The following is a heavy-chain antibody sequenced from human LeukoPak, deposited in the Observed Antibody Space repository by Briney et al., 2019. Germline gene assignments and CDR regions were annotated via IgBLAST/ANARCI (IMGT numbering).Heavy chain of an antibody. CDR3: ARLYGSGIFDY. Sequence: PGGSLRLACEVSGFTFNSYEMNWVRQAPGKGLERISYIGRSGTPMYYADSVKGRFTISRDNAKNSLYLQMSSLRAEDMAVYYCARLYGSGIFDYWGQGTLVTVSS. J-gene: IGHJ4*02. CDR1: GFTFNSYE. D-gene: IGHD3-10*01. CDR2: IGRSGTPM. V-gene: IGHV3-48*03.